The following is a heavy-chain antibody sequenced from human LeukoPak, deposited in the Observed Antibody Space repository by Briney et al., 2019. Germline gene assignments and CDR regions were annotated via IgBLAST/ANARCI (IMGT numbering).Heavy chain of an antibody. J-gene: IGHJ5*02. CDR2: INPNXXGX. D-gene: IGHD4-11*01. V-gene: IGHV1-2*02. CDR1: GYTFTGYY. Sequence: GASVEVSCKASGYTFTGYYMHXVRQAPGQGXXXXXWINPNXXGXNYAQKFQGRVTMTRDTSISTAYMELSRLRSDDTAVYYCARDPDYSKDNWFDPWGQGTLVTVSS. CDR3: ARDPDYSKDNWFDP.